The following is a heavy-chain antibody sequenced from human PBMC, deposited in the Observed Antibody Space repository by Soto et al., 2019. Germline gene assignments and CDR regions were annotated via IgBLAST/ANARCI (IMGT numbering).Heavy chain of an antibody. CDR2: IIPILGIA. V-gene: IGHV1-69*10. Sequence: GASVKVSCKASVGTFSSYTISRVRQAPGQGLEWMGGIIPILGIANYAQKFQGRVTITADKSTSTAYMELSSLRSEDTAVFYCASPSENKGGGAKYYYYMDVWGKGTTVTVSS. J-gene: IGHJ6*03. D-gene: IGHD3-16*01. CDR1: VGTFSSYT. CDR3: ASPSENKGGGAKYYYYMDV.